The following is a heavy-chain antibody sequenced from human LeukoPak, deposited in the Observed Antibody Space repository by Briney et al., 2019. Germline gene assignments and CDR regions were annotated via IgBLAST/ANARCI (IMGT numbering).Heavy chain of an antibody. CDR1: GFTFSGYW. D-gene: IGHD3-22*01. CDR3: ARGRLIRPLAV. Sequence: GGSLRLSCAASGFTFSGYWMTWVRQAPGKGLEWVANIKQDGSEKYYVDSVKGRFTISRDNAKNSLYLQMNSLRAEDTAVYYCARGRLIRPLAVWGQGTTVTVSS. J-gene: IGHJ6*02. V-gene: IGHV3-7*01. CDR2: IKQDGSEK.